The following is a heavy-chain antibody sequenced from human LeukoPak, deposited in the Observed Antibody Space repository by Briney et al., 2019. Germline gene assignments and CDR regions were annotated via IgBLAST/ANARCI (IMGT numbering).Heavy chain of an antibody. CDR1: GFTFNSYA. D-gene: IGHD3-10*01. J-gene: IGHJ4*02. CDR2: INPDGSGT. Sequence: GGSLRLSCAVSGFTFNSYAMSWVRQAPGKGLVWVSRINPDGSGTTYADSVKGRFTISRDNAKNTLYLQMNSLRAEDTAVYYCIRLYGYWGQGALVTVSS. V-gene: IGHV3-74*01. CDR3: IRLYGY.